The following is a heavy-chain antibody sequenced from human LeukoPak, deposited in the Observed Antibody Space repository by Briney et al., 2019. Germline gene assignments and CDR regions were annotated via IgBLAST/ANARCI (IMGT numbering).Heavy chain of an antibody. CDR3: ATKISSSWSNFDY. V-gene: IGHV1-24*01. CDR2: FDPEDGET. D-gene: IGHD6-13*01. CDR1: GYTLTELS. J-gene: IGHJ4*02. Sequence: ASAKVSCKVSGYTLTELSMHWVRQAPGKGLEWMGGFDPEDGETIYAQKFQGRVTMTEDTSTDTAYMELSSLRSEDTAVYYCATKISSSWSNFDYWGQGTLVTVSS.